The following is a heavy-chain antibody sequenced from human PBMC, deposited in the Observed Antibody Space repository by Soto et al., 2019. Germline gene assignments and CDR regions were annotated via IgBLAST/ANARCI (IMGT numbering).Heavy chain of an antibody. CDR1: GGSITHGGFS. Sequence: SETLSLTCTVSGGSITHGGFSFICIRQSPGKGLEWIGYIGHLENTYFHPTFKSRLTMSIDRSKNQFSLNLSSVTAADRAVYYCARGGGNDPFDSWGQGVLVTVSS. J-gene: IGHJ4*02. CDR2: IGHLENT. V-gene: IGHV4-30-2*06. CDR3: ARGGGNDPFDS. D-gene: IGHD5-12*01.